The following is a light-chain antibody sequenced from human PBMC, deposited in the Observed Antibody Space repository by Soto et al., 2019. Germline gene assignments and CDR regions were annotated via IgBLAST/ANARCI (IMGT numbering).Light chain of an antibody. CDR3: SSYAGSNNFV. J-gene: IGLJ1*01. V-gene: IGLV2-8*01. CDR1: SSDVGGYNY. Sequence: QSALTQPPSASGSPGQSVTISCTGTSSDVGGYNYVSWYQQHPGKAPKLMIYEVNKRPPGVPDRFSGSKSDNTASLTVSGLQAEGEADYYCSSYAGSNNFVFGIGTKLTVL. CDR2: EVN.